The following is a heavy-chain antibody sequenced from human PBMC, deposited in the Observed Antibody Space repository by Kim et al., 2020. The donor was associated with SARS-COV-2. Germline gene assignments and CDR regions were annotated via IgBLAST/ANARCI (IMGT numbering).Heavy chain of an antibody. Sequence: SETLSLTCTVSGGSISSGSYYWSWIRQPAGKGLEWIGRIYTRGSTNYNPSLKSRVTISVDTSKNQFSLKLSSVTAADTAVYYCAREAAMDLMRYYYYGMDVWGQGTTVTVSS. J-gene: IGHJ6*02. CDR2: IYTRGST. D-gene: IGHD5-18*01. CDR3: AREAAMDLMRYYYYGMDV. CDR1: GGSISSGSYY. V-gene: IGHV4-61*02.